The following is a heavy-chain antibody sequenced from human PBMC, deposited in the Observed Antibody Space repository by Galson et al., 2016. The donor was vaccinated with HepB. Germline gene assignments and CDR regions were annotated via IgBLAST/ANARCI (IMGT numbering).Heavy chain of an antibody. J-gene: IGHJ3*01. V-gene: IGHV3-33*08. CDR3: ARGKGADYKDAFEL. CDR2: IWYDGSES. CDR1: GFSFSDHY. Sequence: SLRLSCAASGFSFSDHYMDWVRQAPGKGLEWVAVIWYDGSESEYLDSVQGRFTVSRDNSKKTLYLQMDSLRNDDTAVYYCARGKGADYKDAFELWGQGTRVTVSS. D-gene: IGHD4-11*01.